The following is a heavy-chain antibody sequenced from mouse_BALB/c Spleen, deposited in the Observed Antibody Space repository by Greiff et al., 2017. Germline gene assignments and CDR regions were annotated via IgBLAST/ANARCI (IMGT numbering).Heavy chain of an antibody. CDR1: GFTFSSYA. D-gene: IGHD1-1*01. V-gene: IGHV5-6-5*01. CDR2: ISSGGST. CDR3: ARRSYGSREAMDY. Sequence: EVQVVESGGGLVKPGGSLKLSCAASGFTFSSYAMSWVRQTPEKRLEWVASISSGGSTYYPDSVKGRFTISRDNARNILYLQMSSLRSEDTAMYYCARRSYGSREAMDYWGQGTSVTVSS. J-gene: IGHJ4*01.